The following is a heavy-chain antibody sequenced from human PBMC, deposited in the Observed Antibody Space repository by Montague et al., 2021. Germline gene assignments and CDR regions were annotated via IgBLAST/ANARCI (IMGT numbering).Heavy chain of an antibody. CDR1: GDSDGVVKLR. V-gene: IGHV6-1*01. CDR3: VRQSVSGKFDY. CDR2: SHHMLERTN. Sequence: CAISGDSDGVVKLRCKSVKHTPSLQSHRLLISHHMLERTNDYALSVRSRITFNPDTSKNQFSLQLDSVTPEDTAVYSCVRQSVSGKFDYWGQGTRVTVSS. D-gene: IGHD6-19*01. J-gene: IGHJ4*02.